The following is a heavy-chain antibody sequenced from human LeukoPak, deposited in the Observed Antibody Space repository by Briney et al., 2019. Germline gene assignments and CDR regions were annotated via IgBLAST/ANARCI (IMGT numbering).Heavy chain of an antibody. CDR3: ARRLTGTTYYYYYYYMDV. Sequence: SETLSLTCTVSGGSISSYYWSWIRQPPGKGLEWIGYIYYSGSTNYNPSLKSRVTISVDTSKNQFSLKLSSVTAADTAVYYCARRLTGTTYYYYYYYMDVWGKGTTVTVSS. CDR2: IYYSGST. CDR1: GGSISSYY. V-gene: IGHV4-59*01. J-gene: IGHJ6*03. D-gene: IGHD1-7*01.